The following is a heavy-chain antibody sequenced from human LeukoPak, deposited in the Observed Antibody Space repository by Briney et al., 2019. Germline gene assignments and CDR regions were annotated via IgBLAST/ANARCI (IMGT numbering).Heavy chain of an antibody. CDR3: AKAFDSRALPRGAYYCDY. CDR1: GFTVSSNY. J-gene: IGHJ4*02. V-gene: IGHV3-53*01. D-gene: IGHD3-10*01. CDR2: IYSGGST. Sequence: GGSLRLSCAASGFTVSSNYMSWVRQAPGKGLEWVSVIYSGGSTYYADSVKGRLTIPRDNAKKTLYLQMNSLRAEDTAVYYCAKAFDSRALPRGAYYCDYWGQGTLVTVSS.